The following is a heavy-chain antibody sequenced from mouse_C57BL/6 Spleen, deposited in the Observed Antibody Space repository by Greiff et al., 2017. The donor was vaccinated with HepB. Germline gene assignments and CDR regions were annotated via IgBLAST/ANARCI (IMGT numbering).Heavy chain of an antibody. D-gene: IGHD2-2*01. V-gene: IGHV14-2*01. Sequence: VQLQQSGAELVKPGASVKLSCTASGFNIKDYYMHWVKQRTEQGLEWIGRIGPEDGETKYAQKFQGKATITADTSSNTASLQHSSLTSEDTAVYYCARPGDVYDEYYLDYWSQGTTLTVTS. CDR1: GFNIKDYY. CDR2: IGPEDGET. CDR3: ARPGDVYDEYYLDY. J-gene: IGHJ2*01.